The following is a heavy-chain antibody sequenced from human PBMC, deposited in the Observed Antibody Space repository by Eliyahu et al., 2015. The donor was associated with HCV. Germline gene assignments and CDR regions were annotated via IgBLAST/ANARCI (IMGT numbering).Heavy chain of an antibody. J-gene: IGHJ4*02. Sequence: EVKKPGSSVKVSCKASGGTFSSYAISWVRQAPGQGLEWMGGIIPIFGTANYAQKFQGRVTITADESTSTAYMELSSLRSEDTAVYYCARGGLGYCSSTSCYPNFDYWGQGTLVTVSS. D-gene: IGHD2-2*01. V-gene: IGHV1-69*01. CDR2: IIPIFGTA. CDR1: GGTFSSYA. CDR3: ARGGLGYCSSTSCYPNFDY.